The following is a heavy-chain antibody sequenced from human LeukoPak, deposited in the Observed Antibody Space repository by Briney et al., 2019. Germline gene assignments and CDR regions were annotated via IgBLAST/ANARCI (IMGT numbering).Heavy chain of an antibody. Sequence: PGGSLRLSCAASGFTFSSYAMHWVRQAPGKGLEWVAVISYDGSNKYYADSVKGRFTISRDNSKNTLYLQMNSLRAEDTAVYYCAREKSITGLGSGAFDIWGQGTMVTVSS. V-gene: IGHV3-30-3*01. CDR2: ISYDGSNK. D-gene: IGHD1-20*01. CDR3: AREKSITGLGSGAFDI. J-gene: IGHJ3*02. CDR1: GFTFSSYA.